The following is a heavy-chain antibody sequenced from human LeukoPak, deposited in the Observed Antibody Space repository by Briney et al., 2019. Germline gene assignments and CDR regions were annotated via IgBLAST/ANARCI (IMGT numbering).Heavy chain of an antibody. CDR3: ARGGDYSNHDFDY. D-gene: IGHD4-11*01. V-gene: IGHV4-31*03. CDR2: IYYSGST. Sequence: MSSQTLSLTCTVSGGSISSGGYYWSWIRQHPGKGLEWIGYIYYSGSTYYNPSLKSRVTISLDTSKNQFSLRLSSVTAADTAVYYCARGGDYSNHDFDYWGQGTLVTVSS. CDR1: GGSISSGGYY. J-gene: IGHJ4*02.